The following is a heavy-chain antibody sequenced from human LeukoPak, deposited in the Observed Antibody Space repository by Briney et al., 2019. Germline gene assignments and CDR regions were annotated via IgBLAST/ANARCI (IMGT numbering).Heavy chain of an antibody. D-gene: IGHD3-10*01. CDR2: INPNSGGT. V-gene: IGHV1-2*06. CDR3: ARAGFYYYYMDV. J-gene: IGHJ6*03. Sequence: ASVKVSCKASGYTFTGYYMHLVRQAPGQGLEWMGRINPNSGGTNYAQKFQGRVTMTRDTSISTAYMELSRLRSDDTAVYYCARAGFYYYYMDVWGKGTTVTVSS. CDR1: GYTFTGYY.